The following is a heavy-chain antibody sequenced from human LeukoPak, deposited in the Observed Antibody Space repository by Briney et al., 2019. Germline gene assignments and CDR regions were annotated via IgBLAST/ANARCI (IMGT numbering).Heavy chain of an antibody. CDR2: ISGSGSST. Sequence: GGSLRLSCAAYGFTFSSYAMTWVRQTPGKGLEWVSAISGSGSSTYYADSVKGRFTISRDNSKNTLYLQMNSLRAEDTAVYYCAKDLIRNDYWGQGTLVTVSS. CDR1: GFTFSSYA. CDR3: AKDLIRNDY. J-gene: IGHJ4*02. V-gene: IGHV3-23*01. D-gene: IGHD1-14*01.